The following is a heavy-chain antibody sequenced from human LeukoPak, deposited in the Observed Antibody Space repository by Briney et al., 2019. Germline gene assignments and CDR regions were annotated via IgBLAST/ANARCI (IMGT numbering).Heavy chain of an antibody. Sequence: SETLPITCTDSGGSISPYYWSWIRQPPGKGLEWIGYIYYTGSTYYNPSLKSRVTISVDTSKNQFSLKLSSVTAADTAVYYCARAYYYGSGTFDIWGQGTMVTVSS. J-gene: IGHJ3*02. CDR1: GGSISPYY. V-gene: IGHV4-59*01. CDR2: IYYTGST. CDR3: ARAYYYGSGTFDI. D-gene: IGHD3-10*01.